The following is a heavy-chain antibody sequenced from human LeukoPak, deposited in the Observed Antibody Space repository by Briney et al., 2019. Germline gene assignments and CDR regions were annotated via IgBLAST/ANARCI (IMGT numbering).Heavy chain of an antibody. J-gene: IGHJ6*02. D-gene: IGHD2-2*01. V-gene: IGHV3-23*01. CDR1: GLTFSTSA. Sequence: PGGSLRLSCAASGLTFSTSAMSWVRQAPGKGLEWVSSISGSGGIAYYADSVKGRFTISRDNSNNTLPLQMSGLRVEDTAVYYCAKDGCPSCYFVYYYYGMDVWGQGTTVTVSS. CDR2: ISGSGGIA. CDR3: AKDGCPSCYFVYYYYGMDV.